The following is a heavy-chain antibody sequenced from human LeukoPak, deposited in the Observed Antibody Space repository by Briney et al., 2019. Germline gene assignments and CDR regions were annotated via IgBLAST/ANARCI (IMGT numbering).Heavy chain of an antibody. CDR2: ISSASTYI. CDR1: AFTFSSTS. J-gene: IGHJ4*02. Sequence: PGGSLRLSCAASAFTFSSTSMNWVRQAPGKGLEWVSSISSASTYIYYADSVEGRFTVSRDNVKNSLYLQMHSLRIEDTAVYYCATSRVFDYWGQGALVTVSS. V-gene: IGHV3-21*01. CDR3: ATSRVFDY.